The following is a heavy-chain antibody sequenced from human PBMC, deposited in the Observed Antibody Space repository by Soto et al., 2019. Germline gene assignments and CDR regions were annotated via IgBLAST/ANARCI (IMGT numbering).Heavy chain of an antibody. CDR1: GFSFSTYE. J-gene: IGHJ3*02. CDR3: APRKYGSFNIVAFDI. D-gene: IGHD1-26*01. CDR2: ISKNGIDI. Sequence: EVQLVESGGGLVQPGGSLRLACAASGFSFSTYEMNWVRQAPGKGLEWVSYISKNGIDIYYADSVKGRFTISRDNANNSLFLQMDSLRPEDTAVSYCAPRKYGSFNIVAFDIWGQGTMVTVSS. V-gene: IGHV3-48*03.